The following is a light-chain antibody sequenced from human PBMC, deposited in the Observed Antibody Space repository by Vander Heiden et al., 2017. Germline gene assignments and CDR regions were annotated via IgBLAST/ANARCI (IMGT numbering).Light chain of an antibody. V-gene: IGKV1-39*01. J-gene: IGKJ1*01. CDR1: QSSSSY. Sequence: DIQMTQSPSSLSASVGDRVTITCRASQSSSSYLNWYQQKPGKAPKLLIYAASSLQSGVPSRFSGSGSGTDFTLTISSLQPEDFATYYCQQSDSTSWTFGQGTKVEIK. CDR2: AAS. CDR3: QQSDSTSWT.